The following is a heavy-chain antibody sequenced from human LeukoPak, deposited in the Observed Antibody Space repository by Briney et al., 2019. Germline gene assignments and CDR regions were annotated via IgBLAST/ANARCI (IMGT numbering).Heavy chain of an antibody. D-gene: IGHD3-9*01. V-gene: IGHV3-7*01. CDR3: ARDSPYYDILTGYYPERDFDY. J-gene: IGHJ4*02. CDR2: IKQDGSEK. CDR1: GFTFSSYW. Sequence: PGGSLRLSCAASGFTFSSYWMSWVRQAPGKGLEWEANIKQDGSEKYYVDSVKGRFAISRDNAKNSLYLQMNGLRAEDTAVYYCARDSPYYDILTGYYPERDFDYWGQGTLVTVSS.